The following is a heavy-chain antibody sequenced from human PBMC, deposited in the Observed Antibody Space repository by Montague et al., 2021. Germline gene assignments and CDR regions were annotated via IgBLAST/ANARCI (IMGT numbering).Heavy chain of an antibody. CDR1: GGSISSSSYY. J-gene: IGHJ6*02. Sequence: SETLSLTCTVSGGSISSSSYYWGWIRQPPGKGLEWIGSTYYSGSTYYNSSHKSRLTISVDTSKNQFTLKLSSVTAADTAGYHGVVTPSLYYHGMDVWGQGTTVTVSS. D-gene: IGHD4-23*01. CDR2: TYYSGST. V-gene: IGHV4-39*01. CDR3: VVTPSLYYHGMDV.